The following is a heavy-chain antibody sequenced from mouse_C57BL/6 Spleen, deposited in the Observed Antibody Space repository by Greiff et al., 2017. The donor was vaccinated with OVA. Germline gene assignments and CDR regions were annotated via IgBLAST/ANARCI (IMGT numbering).Heavy chain of an antibody. CDR3: ARRGTTVVDWYFDV. Sequence: EVMLVESGGDLVKPGGSLKLSCAASGFTFSSYGMSWVRQTPDKRLEWVATISSGGSYTYYPYSVKGRFTISRDNAKNTLYLQLSSLKSEDTAMYYCARRGTTVVDWYFDVWGTGTTVTVSS. V-gene: IGHV5-6*02. CDR2: ISSGGSYT. D-gene: IGHD1-1*01. CDR1: GFTFSSYG. J-gene: IGHJ1*03.